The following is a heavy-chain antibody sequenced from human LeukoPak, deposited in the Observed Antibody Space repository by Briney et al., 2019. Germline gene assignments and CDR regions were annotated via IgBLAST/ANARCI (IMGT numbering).Heavy chain of an antibody. CDR2: IYHSGST. Sequence: SETLSLTCAVSGGSISSGGYSWSWLRQPPGKGLEWIGYIYHSGSTYYNPSLKSRVTISVDRSKNQFSLKLSSVTAADTAVYYCARVAVGRYGDYVFDYWGQGTLVTVSS. D-gene: IGHD4-17*01. CDR1: GGSISSGGYS. CDR3: ARVAVGRYGDYVFDY. V-gene: IGHV4-30-2*01. J-gene: IGHJ4*02.